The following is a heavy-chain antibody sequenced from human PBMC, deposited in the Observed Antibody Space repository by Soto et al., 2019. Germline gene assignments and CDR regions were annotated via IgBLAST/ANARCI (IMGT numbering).Heavy chain of an antibody. J-gene: IGHJ6*03. D-gene: IGHD6-13*01. CDR1: GFTFSSYW. CDR3: ARGYSSSWYDYYYYYMDV. CDR2: INSDGSST. Sequence: GGSLRLSCAASGFTFSSYWMHRVRQAPGKGLVWVSRINSDGSSTSYADSVKGRFTISRDNAKNTLYLQMNSLRAEDTAVYYCARGYSSSWYDYYYYYMDVWGKGATVTVSS. V-gene: IGHV3-74*01.